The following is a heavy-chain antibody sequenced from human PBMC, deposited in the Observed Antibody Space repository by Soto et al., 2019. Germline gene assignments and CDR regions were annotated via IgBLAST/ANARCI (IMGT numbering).Heavy chain of an antibody. CDR2: IPNDGSHK. V-gene: IGHV3-30*18. J-gene: IGHJ3*01. CDR1: GFTFNNYG. D-gene: IGHD6-13*01. Sequence: QVQLVESGGGVVQPGRSLRLSCAASGFTFNNYGIHWVRQAPGKGLEWVAVIPNDGSHKYYADSVKGRLTISRDNSKNTVYLQMNSLRAEDTAVYYCAKDQGIAASHGIDWGQGTMVTVSS. CDR3: AKDQGIAASHGID.